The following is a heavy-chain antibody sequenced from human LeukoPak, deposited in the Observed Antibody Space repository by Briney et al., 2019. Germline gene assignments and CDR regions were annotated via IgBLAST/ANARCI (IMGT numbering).Heavy chain of an antibody. J-gene: IGHJ4*02. Sequence: PGGSLRLSCAASGFTFSSYSMNWVRQAPGRGLEWVSSIINRSSYIYHGDSVKGRFPISRDNAKNSLYLQMNSLRAEDTAVYYCARGIADYFDYWGQGTLVTVSS. CDR1: GFTFSSYS. V-gene: IGHV3-21*01. CDR2: IINRSSYI. CDR3: ARGIADYFDY. D-gene: IGHD6-13*01.